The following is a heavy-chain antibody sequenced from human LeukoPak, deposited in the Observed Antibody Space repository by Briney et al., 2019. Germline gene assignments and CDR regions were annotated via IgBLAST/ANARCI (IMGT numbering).Heavy chain of an antibody. V-gene: IGHV3-33*01. J-gene: IGHJ4*02. CDR1: GFTFSSYG. D-gene: IGHD2-15*01. CDR3: ARERSRLVVAAYVDDY. Sequence: GGSLRLSCAASGFTFSSYGMHWVRQAPGKGLEWVAVIWYDGSNKYYADSVKGRFTISRDNSKNTLYLQMNSLRAEDTAVYYCARERSRLVVAAYVDDYWGQGTLVTVSS. CDR2: IWYDGSNK.